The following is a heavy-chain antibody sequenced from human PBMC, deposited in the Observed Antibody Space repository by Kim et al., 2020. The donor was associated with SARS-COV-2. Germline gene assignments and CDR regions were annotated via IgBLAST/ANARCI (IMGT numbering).Heavy chain of an antibody. CDR1: GGSMRSSRYY. V-gene: IGHV4-39*07. Sequence: SETLSLTCTVSGGSMRSSRYYWGWIRQSPGEGLQWIGSVSYGGITYFQTSLTSRVTISVDTSKNQFSLNLNSVTAADTAVYYCARDLASRGGSYYDGYTYPLNDFWYFDLWGRGTLVTVSS. CDR3: ARDLASRGGSYYDGYTYPLNDFWYFDL. J-gene: IGHJ2*01. CDR2: VSYGGIT. D-gene: IGHD3-10*01.